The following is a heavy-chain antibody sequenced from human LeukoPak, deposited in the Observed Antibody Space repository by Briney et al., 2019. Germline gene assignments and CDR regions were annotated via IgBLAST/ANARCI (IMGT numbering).Heavy chain of an antibody. J-gene: IGHJ4*02. D-gene: IGHD5-18*01. CDR2: IYYSGST. Sequence: PSEALSLTCTVSGGSISSYYWSWIRQPPGKGLEWIGYIYYSGSTNYNPSLKSRVTISVDTSKNQFSLKLSSVTAADTAVYYCARGLDTAMALDYWGQGTLVTVSS. V-gene: IGHV4-59*01. CDR3: ARGLDTAMALDY. CDR1: GGSISSYY.